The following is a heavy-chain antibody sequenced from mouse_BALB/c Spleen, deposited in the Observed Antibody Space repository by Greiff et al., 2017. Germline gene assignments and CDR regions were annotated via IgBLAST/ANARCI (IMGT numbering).Heavy chain of an antibody. D-gene: IGHD2-1*01. Sequence: EVQGVESGGGLVKPGGSLKLSCAASGFTFSDYYMYWVRQTPEKRLEWVATISDGGSYTYYPDSVKGRFTISRDNAKNNLYLQMSSLKSEDTAMYYCAREGGGNYGYWGQGTTLTVAS. CDR3: AREGGGNYGY. CDR2: ISDGGSYT. CDR1: GFTFSDYY. J-gene: IGHJ2*01. V-gene: IGHV5-4*02.